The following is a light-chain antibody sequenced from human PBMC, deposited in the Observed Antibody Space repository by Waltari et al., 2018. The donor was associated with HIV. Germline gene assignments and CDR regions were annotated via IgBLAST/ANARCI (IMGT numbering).Light chain of an antibody. CDR2: NNN. CDR1: SSNIGSNT. V-gene: IGLV1-44*01. CDR3: AAWDNSLNGFV. J-gene: IGLJ1*01. Sequence: QSVLTQPPSASGTPGQRVTISCSGSSSNIGSNTANWYQHRPGTAPKLLIYNNNERPSGVPDRFSGSKSGTSASLAISGLQSEDEADYYCAAWDNSLNGFVFGIGTKVTVL.